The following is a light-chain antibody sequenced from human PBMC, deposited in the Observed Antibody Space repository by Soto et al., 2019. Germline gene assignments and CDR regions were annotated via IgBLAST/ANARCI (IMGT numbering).Light chain of an antibody. CDR1: QSVSSSY. CDR2: GAS. CDR3: QQYGSPPFT. Sequence: EIVLTQSPGTLSLSPGERATLSCRASQSVSSSYLAWYQQKPGQAPRLLIYGASSRATGIPDRFSGSGSGTDFTLTISRLEPEDFAVYYWQQYGSPPFTLGPGTKVDIK. V-gene: IGKV3-20*01. J-gene: IGKJ3*01.